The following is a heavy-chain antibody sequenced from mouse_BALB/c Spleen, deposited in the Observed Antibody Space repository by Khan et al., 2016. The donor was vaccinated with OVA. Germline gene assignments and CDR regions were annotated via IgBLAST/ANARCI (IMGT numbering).Heavy chain of an antibody. V-gene: IGHV1S29*02. CDR1: GYTFTDYN. Sequence: VQLQESGPELVKPGASVKISCKASGYTFTDYNMDWVKQSHGKSLEWIGYIFPNNGDSGYNQKFKTKATLTVDHSSRTAYMDLRSLTSEYSAVYYCVRSGYGSFAYWGQGTLVTVSA. J-gene: IGHJ3*01. CDR2: IFPNNGDS. D-gene: IGHD1-2*01. CDR3: VRSGYGSFAY.